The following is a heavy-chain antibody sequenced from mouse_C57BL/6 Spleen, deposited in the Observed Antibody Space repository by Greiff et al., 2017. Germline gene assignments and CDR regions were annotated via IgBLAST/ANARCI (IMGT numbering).Heavy chain of an antibody. Sequence: DVQLVESGEGLVKPGGSLKLSCAASGFTFSSYALSWVRQPPEKRLEWVAYISSGGDYIYYADTVKGRFPISIDNARNTLYLQMSSLKSDDTAIYDCTRDGSSYIYYAMDYWGQGTSVTVSS. D-gene: IGHD1-1*01. V-gene: IGHV5-9-1*02. CDR2: ISSGGDYI. CDR3: TRDGSSYIYYAMDY. CDR1: GFTFSSYA. J-gene: IGHJ4*01.